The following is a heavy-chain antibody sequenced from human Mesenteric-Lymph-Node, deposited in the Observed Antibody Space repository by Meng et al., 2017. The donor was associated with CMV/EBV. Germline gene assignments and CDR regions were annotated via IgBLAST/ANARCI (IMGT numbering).Heavy chain of an antibody. CDR3: ARDWGYCSSTSCYGMDV. V-gene: IGHV1-18*04. Sequence: ASVKVSCKASGYTFTDYYLHWVRQAPGQGLEWMGWISAYNGNTNYAQKLQGRVTMTTDTSTSTAYMELRSLRSDDTAVYYCARDWGYCSSTSCYGMDVWGQGTTVTVSS. J-gene: IGHJ6*02. CDR2: ISAYNGNT. CDR1: GYTFTDYY. D-gene: IGHD2-2*01.